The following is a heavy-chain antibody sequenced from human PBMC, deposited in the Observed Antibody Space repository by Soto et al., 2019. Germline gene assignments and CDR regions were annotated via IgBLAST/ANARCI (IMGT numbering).Heavy chain of an antibody. V-gene: IGHV3-7*05. J-gene: IGHJ4*02. CDR3: AGESGWESAS. CDR1: EFTFSTYW. CDR2: IKQDGNEK. D-gene: IGHD6-19*01. Sequence: EVQLVESGGGLVQPGGSLRLSCAVSEFTFSTYWMTWVRQAPGKGLEWVANIKQDGNEKNYLESVRGRFTISSDNAKKSLYLEMNSLRAEDTAVYYCAGESGWESASWGQGTLVTVS.